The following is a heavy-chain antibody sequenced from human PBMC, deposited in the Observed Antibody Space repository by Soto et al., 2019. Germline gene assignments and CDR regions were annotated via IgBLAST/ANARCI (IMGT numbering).Heavy chain of an antibody. J-gene: IGHJ3*02. CDR3: AYDSSWKNAFDI. D-gene: IGHD6-13*01. V-gene: IGHV3-23*01. Sequence: EVQLLESGGGLVQPGGSLRLSCAASGFTFSSYAMSWVRQAPGKGLEWVSAISGSGGSTYYAASVKGRFTISRDNSKNTLYPQMNGLRAEDTAVYYCAYDSSWKNAFDIWGQGTMVTVSS. CDR2: ISGSGGST. CDR1: GFTFSSYA.